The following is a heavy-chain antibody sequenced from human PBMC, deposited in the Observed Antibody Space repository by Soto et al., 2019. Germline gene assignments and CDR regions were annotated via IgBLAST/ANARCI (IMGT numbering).Heavy chain of an antibody. V-gene: IGHV4-30-4*01. CDR2: IYYSGST. Sequence: QVQLQESGPGLVKPSQTLSLTCTVSGVPISTDDYYWTWIRQPPGKGLEWIGYIYYSGSTYYNWSLKSRVTISIDTSKNQFSLNLSSVTAADTAVYYCASGKGVDGSHYLYNWGQGTLVTVSS. D-gene: IGHD1-26*01. J-gene: IGHJ4*02. CDR1: GVPISTDDYY. CDR3: ASGKGVDGSHYLYN.